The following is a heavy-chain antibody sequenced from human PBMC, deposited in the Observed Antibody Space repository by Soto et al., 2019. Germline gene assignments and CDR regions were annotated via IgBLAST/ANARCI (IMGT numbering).Heavy chain of an antibody. V-gene: IGHV1-69*01. D-gene: IGHD3-22*01. CDR1: GGTFSTNT. CDR3: ARQFDSDTSGYYYAY. Sequence: QVQLVQSGAEVKKPGSSVKVSCKASGGTFSTNTISWVRQPPGQGLEWMGGIMPIFGSANYAQKFQGRVTITADEYTRTVYMELSRLRSEDTAVYYCARQFDSDTSGYYYAYWGQGTLVTVSS. J-gene: IGHJ4*02. CDR2: IMPIFGSA.